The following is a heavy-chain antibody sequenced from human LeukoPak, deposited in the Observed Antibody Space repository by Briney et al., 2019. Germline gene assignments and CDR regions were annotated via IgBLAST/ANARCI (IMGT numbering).Heavy chain of an antibody. J-gene: IGHJ6*02. CDR1: GFTSSSYA. CDR3: AKDQRQGTTSLRTYYYYGMDV. CDR2: ISGSGGST. V-gene: IGHV3-23*01. Sequence: GGSLRLSCAASGFTSSSYAMSWVRQAPGKGLEWVSAISGSGGSTYYADSVKGRFTISRDNSKNTLYLQMNSLRAEDTAVYYCAKDQRQGTTSLRTYYYYGMDVWGQGTTVTVSS. D-gene: IGHD1-1*01.